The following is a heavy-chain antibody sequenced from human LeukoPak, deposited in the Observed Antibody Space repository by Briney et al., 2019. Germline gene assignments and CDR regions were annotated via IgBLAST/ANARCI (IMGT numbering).Heavy chain of an antibody. J-gene: IGHJ4*02. D-gene: IGHD3-10*01. CDR3: AREGFYGSGRGADFDY. Sequence: PGGSLRLSCAASGFTFSNYFMNWVRQAPGKGLEWVSYISSSSNIIYYADSVKGRFIISRDNAKNSLFLQMNSLRDGDTAVYYCAREGFYGSGRGADFDYWGQGTLVTVSS. V-gene: IGHV3-48*02. CDR2: ISSSSNII. CDR1: GFTFSNYF.